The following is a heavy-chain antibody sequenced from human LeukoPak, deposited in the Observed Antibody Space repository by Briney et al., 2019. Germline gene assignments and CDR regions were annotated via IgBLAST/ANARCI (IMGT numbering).Heavy chain of an antibody. CDR3: ARVKYRIDY. D-gene: IGHD6-6*01. CDR1: GFTFSSYG. J-gene: IGHJ4*02. V-gene: IGHV3-30*03. Sequence: GGSLRLSCAASGFTFSSYGMHWVRQAPGKGLEWVAVISYDGSNKYYADSVKGRFTISRDNAKNSLYLQMNSLRAEDTAVYYCARVKYRIDYWGQGTLVTVSS. CDR2: ISYDGSNK.